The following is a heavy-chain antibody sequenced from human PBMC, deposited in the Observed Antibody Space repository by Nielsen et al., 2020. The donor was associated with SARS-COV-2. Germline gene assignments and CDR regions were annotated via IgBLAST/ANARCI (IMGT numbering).Heavy chain of an antibody. CDR3: ARDDWSGYFDY. CDR1: GYTFTSYY. CDR2: INPSGGST. Sequence: ASVKVSCKASGYTFTSYYMYWVRQAPGQGLEWMGIINPSGGSTSYAQKFQGRVTMTRDTSTSTVYMELSSLRSEDTAVYYCARDDWSGYFDYWGQGTLVTVSS. V-gene: IGHV1-46*01. D-gene: IGHD3-3*01. J-gene: IGHJ4*02.